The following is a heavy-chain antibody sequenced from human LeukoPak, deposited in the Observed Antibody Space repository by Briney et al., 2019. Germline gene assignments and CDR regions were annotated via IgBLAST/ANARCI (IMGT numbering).Heavy chain of an antibody. CDR1: GFTFSSYG. CDR2: IRYDGSNK. J-gene: IGHJ3*02. Sequence: GGSLRLSCAASGFTFSSYGTHWVRPAPGKGLEWVAFIRYDGSNKYYADSVKGRFTISRDNSKNTLYLQMNSLRAEDTAVYYCAKDFLYYDILTGYRDSDAFDIWGQGTMVTVSS. CDR3: AKDFLYYDILTGYRDSDAFDI. D-gene: IGHD3-9*01. V-gene: IGHV3-30*02.